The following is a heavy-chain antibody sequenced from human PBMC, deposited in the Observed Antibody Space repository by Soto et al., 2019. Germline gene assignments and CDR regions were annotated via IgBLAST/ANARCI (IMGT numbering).Heavy chain of an antibody. D-gene: IGHD3-22*01. CDR1: GCTFSSYA. J-gene: IGHJ4*02. Sequence: GGSLILSCAASGCTFSSYAMILVSQAPGKGLEWVSAISGSGGSTYYADSVKGRFTISRDNSKNTLYLQMNSLRAEDTAVYYCAKEARITMIVVVDWGQGTLVTVSS. CDR2: ISGSGGST. V-gene: IGHV3-23*01. CDR3: AKEARITMIVVVD.